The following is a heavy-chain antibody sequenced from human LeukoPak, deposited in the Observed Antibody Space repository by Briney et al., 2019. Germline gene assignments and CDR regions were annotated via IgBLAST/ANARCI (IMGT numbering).Heavy chain of an antibody. CDR2: ISSSGSTI. D-gene: IGHD3-10*01. Sequence: GRSLRLSCAASGFTFRSYGMHWVRQAPGKGLEWVSYISSSGSTIYYADSVKGRFTISRDNAKNSLYLQMNSLRAEDTAVYYCASIAMVRGVIIFDYWGQGTLVTVSS. CDR3: ASIAMVRGVIIFDY. J-gene: IGHJ4*02. V-gene: IGHV3-48*03. CDR1: GFTFRSYG.